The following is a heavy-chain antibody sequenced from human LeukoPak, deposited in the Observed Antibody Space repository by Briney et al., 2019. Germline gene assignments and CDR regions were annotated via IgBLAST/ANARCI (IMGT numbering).Heavy chain of an antibody. CDR3: ARSGGNYYSI. CDR2: IYPGDSDT. V-gene: IGHV5-51*01. CDR1: GYRFTSYW. D-gene: IGHD1-26*01. Sequence: ESPEISCKGSGYRFTSYWIGWVRQMPGKGLEWMGIIYPGDSDTIYSPSFQGQVTISADKSTSTANLQWSSLKASDTAMYYCARSGGNYYSIWGQAAMATVSS. J-gene: IGHJ3*02.